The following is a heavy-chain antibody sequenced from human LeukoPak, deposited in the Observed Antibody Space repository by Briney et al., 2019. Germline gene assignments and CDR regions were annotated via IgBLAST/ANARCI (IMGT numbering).Heavy chain of an antibody. CDR2: IKQDGSEQ. CDR1: GFTFSRYW. V-gene: IGHV3-7*01. Sequence: GGSLRLSCAASGFTFSRYWMSWVRQAPGKGLEWVANIKQDGSEQYYVDSVKGRFTISRDNARNSLYLQMNSLRGEDTAVYYCARGSSSWYVLWNYWGQGTLVTVSS. J-gene: IGHJ4*02. CDR3: ARGSSSWYVLWNY. D-gene: IGHD6-13*01.